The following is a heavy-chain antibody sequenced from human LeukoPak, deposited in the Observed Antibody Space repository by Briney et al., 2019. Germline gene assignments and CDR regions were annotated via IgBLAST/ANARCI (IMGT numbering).Heavy chain of an antibody. CDR3: ARVGGAYDSSGYPFDY. V-gene: IGHV1-2*06. CDR1: GYTFTGYY. Sequence: GASVKVSCKASGYTFTGYYMHWVRQAPGQGLEWMGRINSNSGGTNYAQKFQGRVTMTRDTSISTASMELSRLRSDDTAVYYCARVGGAYDSSGYPFDYWGQGTLVTVSS. CDR2: INSNSGGT. J-gene: IGHJ4*02. D-gene: IGHD3-22*01.